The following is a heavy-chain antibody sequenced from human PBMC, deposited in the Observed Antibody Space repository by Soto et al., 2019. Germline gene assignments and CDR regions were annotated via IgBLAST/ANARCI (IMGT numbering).Heavy chain of an antibody. CDR2: ISAYNGNT. V-gene: IGHV1-18*04. J-gene: IGHJ6*02. D-gene: IGHD3-22*01. CDR3: ARHYYDSSGYYEYYYYYYGMDV. CDR1: GYTFTSYG. Sequence: QVQLVQSGAEVKKPGASVKVSCKASGYTFTSYGISWVRQAPGQGLEWMGWISAYNGNTNYAQKLQGRVTMTPDTSTSTAYMELRSLRSDDTAVYYCARHYYDSSGYYEYYYYYYGMDVWGQGTTVTVAS.